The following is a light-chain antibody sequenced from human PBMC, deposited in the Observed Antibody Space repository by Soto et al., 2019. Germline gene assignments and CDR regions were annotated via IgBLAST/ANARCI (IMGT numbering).Light chain of an antibody. Sequence: QSVLTQPASVSGSPGQSITISCTGTSSDVGGYNYVSWYQQHPGKAPKLMIYDVSNRPSGVSNRFSGSKSGNTASLTISGLQAEDEADYYCNSYTSSGTLVFGGGTQLTVL. CDR1: SSDVGGYNY. V-gene: IGLV2-14*01. J-gene: IGLJ2*01. CDR2: DVS. CDR3: NSYTSSGTLV.